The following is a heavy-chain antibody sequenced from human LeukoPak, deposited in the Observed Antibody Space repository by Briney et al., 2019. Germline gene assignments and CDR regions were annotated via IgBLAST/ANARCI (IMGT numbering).Heavy chain of an antibody. CDR2: IYAGDSDT. V-gene: IGHV5-51*01. CDR1: GYRFTSYW. CDR3: ARHLRIAAAGTLDAFDI. D-gene: IGHD6-13*01. J-gene: IGHJ3*02. Sequence: GESLKISCKGSGYRFTSYWIGWVRQMPGKGLEWMGIIYAGDSDTRYSPSFQGQVTISADKSISTAYLQWSSLKASDTAMYYCARHLRIAAAGTLDAFDIWGQGTMVTVSS.